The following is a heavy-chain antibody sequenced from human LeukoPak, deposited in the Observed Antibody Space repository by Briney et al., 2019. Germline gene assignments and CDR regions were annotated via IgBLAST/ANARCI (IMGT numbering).Heavy chain of an antibody. J-gene: IGHJ3*02. CDR2: IYYSEST. D-gene: IGHD3-22*01. CDR3: ASYKRRDSSGYYCDAFDI. V-gene: IGHV4-39*01. Sequence: PSETLSLTCTVSGGSISSSSYYWGWIRQPPGKGLEWIGSIYYSESTYYNPSLKSRVTISVDTSKNQFSLKLSSVTAADTAVYYCASYKRRDSSGYYCDAFDIWGQGTMVTVSS. CDR1: GGSISSSSYY.